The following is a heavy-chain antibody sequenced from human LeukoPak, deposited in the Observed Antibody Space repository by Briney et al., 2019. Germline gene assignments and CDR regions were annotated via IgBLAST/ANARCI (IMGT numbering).Heavy chain of an antibody. Sequence: PSETLSLTCAVSGGSISSSNWWSWVRQPPGKGLEWIGEIYHSGSTNYNPSLKSRVTISVDKSKNQFSLKLSSVTAADTAVYYCARDKRGLGSYFDYWGQGTLVTVSS. CDR2: IYHSGST. J-gene: IGHJ4*02. D-gene: IGHD1-26*01. V-gene: IGHV4-4*02. CDR3: ARDKRGLGSYFDY. CDR1: GGSISSSNW.